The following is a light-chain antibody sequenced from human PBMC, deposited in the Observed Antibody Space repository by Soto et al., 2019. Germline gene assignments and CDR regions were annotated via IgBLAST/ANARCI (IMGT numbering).Light chain of an antibody. V-gene: IGKV3D-15*01. CDR1: QSVSST. J-gene: IGKJ4*01. Sequence: EIVMTQSPATLSVSPGERATLSCRASQSVSSTSAWYQQKSGQPPRLLIYDASTRATGFPARFSGSGSGTEFTLTISGLQSEDFAVYYCQQYNNWPLTFGGGTKVDIK. CDR2: DAS. CDR3: QQYNNWPLT.